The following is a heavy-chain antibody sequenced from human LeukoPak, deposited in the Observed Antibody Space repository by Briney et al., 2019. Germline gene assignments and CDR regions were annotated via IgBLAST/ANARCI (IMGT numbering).Heavy chain of an antibody. Sequence: MPSETLSLTCAVYGGSFSGYYWSWIRQPPGKGLEWIGEINHSGSTNYNPSLKSRVTISVDTSKNQFSLKLSSVTAADTAVYYCASTRSWYSWFDPWGQGTLVTVSS. D-gene: IGHD6-13*01. J-gene: IGHJ5*02. CDR1: GGSFSGYY. CDR3: ASTRSWYSWFDP. V-gene: IGHV4-34*01. CDR2: INHSGST.